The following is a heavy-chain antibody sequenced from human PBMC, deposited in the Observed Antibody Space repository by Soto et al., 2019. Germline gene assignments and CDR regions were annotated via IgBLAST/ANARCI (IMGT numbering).Heavy chain of an antibody. Sequence: QLQLQESGPGLVKPSETLSLTCTVSGGSISSSSYYWGWIRQPPGKGLEWIGSIYYSGSTYYNPSLKSRVTISVDTSKNQFSLKLSSVTAADTAVYYCAREEYYDILTGYYTPGYFDYWGQGTLVTVSS. J-gene: IGHJ4*02. D-gene: IGHD3-9*01. V-gene: IGHV4-39*01. CDR2: IYYSGST. CDR1: GGSISSSSYY. CDR3: AREEYYDILTGYYTPGYFDY.